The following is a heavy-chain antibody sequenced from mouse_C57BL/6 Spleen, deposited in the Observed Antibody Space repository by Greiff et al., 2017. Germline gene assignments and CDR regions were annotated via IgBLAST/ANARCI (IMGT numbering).Heavy chain of an antibody. CDR1: GFNIKDYY. Sequence: EVKLQESGAELVRPGASVTLSCTASGFNIKDYYMHWVKQRPEQGLEWIGRIAPEDGVTEYVPNVHGKATSTADTSSNTAYLQLSSLTSEDTAVYYCTTRYYYGSSYYFDYWGQGTTLTVSS. CDR2: IAPEDGVT. CDR3: TTRYYYGSSYYFDY. D-gene: IGHD1-1*01. V-gene: IGHV14-1*01. J-gene: IGHJ2*01.